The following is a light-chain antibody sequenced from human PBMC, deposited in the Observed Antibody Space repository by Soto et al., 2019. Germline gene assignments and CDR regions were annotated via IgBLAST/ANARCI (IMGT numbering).Light chain of an antibody. Sequence: QSALTQPASVSGSPGQSITISCTGTSSDVGAYTYVSWYQQHPGKAPKLMIFEVSDRPSGVSNRFSGSKSGNTASLTISGVPAEDEDDYYCSSYTTSNTLVFGGGTKLTVL. J-gene: IGLJ2*01. CDR1: SSDVGAYTY. V-gene: IGLV2-14*01. CDR2: EVS. CDR3: SSYTTSNTLV.